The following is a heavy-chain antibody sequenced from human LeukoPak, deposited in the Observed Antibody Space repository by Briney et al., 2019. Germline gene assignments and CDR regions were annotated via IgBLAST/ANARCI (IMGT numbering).Heavy chain of an antibody. V-gene: IGHV4-59*01. Sequence: SETLSLTCTVSGGSISSYYWSWIRQPPGKGLGWIGYIYYSGSTNYNPSLKSRVTISVDTSKNQFSLKLSSVTAADTAVYYCAREGGADDFWSGYYPPYGMDVWGQGTTVTVSS. J-gene: IGHJ6*02. CDR3: AREGGADDFWSGYYPPYGMDV. D-gene: IGHD3-3*01. CDR2: IYYSGST. CDR1: GGSISSYY.